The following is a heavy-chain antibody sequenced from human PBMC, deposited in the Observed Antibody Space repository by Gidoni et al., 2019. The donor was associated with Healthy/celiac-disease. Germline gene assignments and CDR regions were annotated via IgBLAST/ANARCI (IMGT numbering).Heavy chain of an antibody. CDR1: GFTFSSYS. Sequence: EVQLVEYGGGLVKPGGSLILYCVASGFTFSSYSIKWVRQAPGKGLEWVSSISSSSIYIYYADSVKGRFTISRDNAKNSLYLQMNSLRAEDTAVYYCARGPGQYRVYWGQGTLVTVSS. CDR2: ISSSSIYI. J-gene: IGHJ4*02. CDR3: ARGPGQYRVY. V-gene: IGHV3-21*01. D-gene: IGHD2-2*01.